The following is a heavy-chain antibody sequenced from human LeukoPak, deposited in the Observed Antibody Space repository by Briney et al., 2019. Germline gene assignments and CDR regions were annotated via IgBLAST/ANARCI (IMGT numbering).Heavy chain of an antibody. Sequence: ASVKVSCKASGYTFTSYYMHWVRQAPGQGLEWMGIINPSGGSTSYAQKFQGRVTMTRDMSTSTVYMELSSLRSEDTAVYYCARGGWAYCGGDCWRIDYWGQGTLVTVSS. CDR2: INPSGGST. V-gene: IGHV1-46*01. CDR3: ARGGWAYCGGDCWRIDY. D-gene: IGHD2-21*02. CDR1: GYTFTSYY. J-gene: IGHJ4*02.